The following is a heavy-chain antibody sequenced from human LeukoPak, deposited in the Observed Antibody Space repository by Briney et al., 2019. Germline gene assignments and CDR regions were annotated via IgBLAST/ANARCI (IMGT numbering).Heavy chain of an antibody. Sequence: SETLSLTCTVSGGSISSYYWSWIRQPPGKGLEWIGYIYYSGSTNYNPSLKSRVTISVDTSKNHFSLKLSSVTAADTAVYYCARGSSWYKDYYYGMDVWGKGTTVTVSS. CDR1: GGSISSYY. CDR3: ARGSSWYKDYYYGMDV. CDR2: IYYSGST. J-gene: IGHJ6*04. D-gene: IGHD6-13*01. V-gene: IGHV4-59*01.